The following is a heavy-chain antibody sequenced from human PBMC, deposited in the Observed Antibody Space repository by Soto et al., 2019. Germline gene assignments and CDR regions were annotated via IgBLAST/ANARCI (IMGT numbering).Heavy chain of an antibody. CDR2: INPSGGST. D-gene: IGHD4-17*01. V-gene: IGHV1-46*03. Sequence: ASVKVSCKASGYTFTSYYMHWVRQAPGQGLEWMGIINPSGGSTRYAKKLKGRVTMTRDTSTRTVYMELSSLRSEDTAVYYCARGSEEYYGDGFDYWGQGTLVTVSS. CDR3: ARGSEEYYGDGFDY. CDR1: GYTFTSYY. J-gene: IGHJ4*02.